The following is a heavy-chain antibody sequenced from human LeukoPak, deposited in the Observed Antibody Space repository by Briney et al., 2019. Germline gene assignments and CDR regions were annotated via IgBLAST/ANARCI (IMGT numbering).Heavy chain of an antibody. CDR3: AEGAQWLQLNH. V-gene: IGHV3-53*01. CDR2: IYSGGST. J-gene: IGHJ5*02. D-gene: IGHD5-24*01. CDR1: GFTFNNYA. Sequence: PGGSLRLSCAASGFTFNNYAMSWVRQAPGKGPEWVSVIYSGGSTYYTPSVKGRFIISRDKSRTTFYLQMNSLRVEDTAVYYCAEGAQWLQLNHWGQGTLVTVSS.